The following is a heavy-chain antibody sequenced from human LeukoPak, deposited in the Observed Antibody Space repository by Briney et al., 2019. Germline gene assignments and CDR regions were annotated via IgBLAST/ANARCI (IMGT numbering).Heavy chain of an antibody. V-gene: IGHV3-23*01. Sequence: GGSLRLSCAASGFTFSSYAMSWVRQAPGKGLEWVSAISGSGGSTYYADSVKGRFTISRDNSKNTLYLQMNSLRAEDMAVYYCARIEWERLGRAFDIWGQGTMVTVSS. J-gene: IGHJ3*02. CDR3: ARIEWERLGRAFDI. D-gene: IGHD1-26*01. CDR2: ISGSGGST. CDR1: GFTFSSYA.